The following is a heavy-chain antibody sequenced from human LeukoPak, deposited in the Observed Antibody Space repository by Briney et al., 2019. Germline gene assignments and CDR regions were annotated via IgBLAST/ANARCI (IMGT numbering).Heavy chain of an antibody. CDR1: GYSISSGYY. V-gene: IGHV4-38-2*02. CDR3: ARDQTSYAFDI. J-gene: IGHJ3*02. CDR2: IYHSGST. Sequence: SETLSLTCTVSGYSISSGYYWGWIRQPPGKGLEWIGSIYHSGSTYYNPSLKSRVTISVDTSKNQFSPKLSSVTAADTAVYYCARDQTSYAFDIWGQGTMVTVSS.